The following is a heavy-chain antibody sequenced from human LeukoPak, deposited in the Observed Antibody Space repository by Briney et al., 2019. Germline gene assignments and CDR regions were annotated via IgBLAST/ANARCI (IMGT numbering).Heavy chain of an antibody. CDR3: ARGHIAVD. D-gene: IGHD6-19*01. CDR2: IYTSGST. CDR1: GGSISSGSYY. J-gene: IGHJ4*02. Sequence: SETLSLTCTVSGGSISSGSYYWSWIRQPAGKELEWIGRIYTSGSTNYNPSLKSRVTISVDTSKNQFSLNLSSVTAADTAVYYCARGHIAVDWGQGTLVTVSS. V-gene: IGHV4-61*02.